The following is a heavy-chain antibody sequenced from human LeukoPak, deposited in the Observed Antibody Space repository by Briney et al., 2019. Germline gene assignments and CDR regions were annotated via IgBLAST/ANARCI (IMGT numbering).Heavy chain of an antibody. CDR2: ISFSDSYI. D-gene: IGHD1-26*01. V-gene: IGHV3-48*03. CDR1: GFTVSTYE. Sequence: GGSLRLSCAASGFTVSTYEMNWVRQAPGKGLEWVSYISFSDSYIYYADSVKGRFTISRDNSKNTLYLQMSSLRAEDTAVYYCVKDLMGGSYVSVDWGQGTLVTVSS. J-gene: IGHJ4*02. CDR3: VKDLMGGSYVSVD.